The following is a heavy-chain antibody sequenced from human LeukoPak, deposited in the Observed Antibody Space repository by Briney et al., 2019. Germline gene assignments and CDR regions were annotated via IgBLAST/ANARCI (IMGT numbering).Heavy chain of an antibody. CDR3: AGSSSWYRQGDY. D-gene: IGHD6-13*01. CDR1: GFTFSSYI. Sequence: GGSLRLSCAAPGFTFSSYIMSWVRPAPGKGREWVASISGSGGSTYYAASGKGRFTISRNNSKNTLYLQMNSLRAEDTDVYYCAGSSSWYRQGDYWGQGTLVTVSS. J-gene: IGHJ4*02. CDR2: ISGSGGST. V-gene: IGHV3-23*01.